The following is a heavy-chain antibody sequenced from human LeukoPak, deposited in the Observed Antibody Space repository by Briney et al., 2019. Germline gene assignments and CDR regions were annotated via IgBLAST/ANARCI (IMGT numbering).Heavy chain of an antibody. CDR3: ARQYSDILTGYHRGELYWYFDL. CDR2: NYRGRT. CDR1: GDSIISDTYY. D-gene: IGHD3-9*01. Sequence: SETLSLTCIVSGDSIISDTYYWGWIRQPPGKGLEWIGSNYRGRTSYNPSLESRVSISEDSPTKQYSLRLTSVTAADTAVYYCARQYSDILTGYHRGELYWYFDLWGRGTLVTVSS. J-gene: IGHJ2*01. V-gene: IGHV4-39*01.